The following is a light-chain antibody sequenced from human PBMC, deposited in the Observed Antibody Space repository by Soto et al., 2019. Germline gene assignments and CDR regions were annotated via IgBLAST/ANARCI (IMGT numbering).Light chain of an antibody. CDR3: QQFKSYPIT. CDR1: QVISSY. Sequence: DVQLAQSPSFLSASVGDRVTITCRASQVISSYLAWYQQQPGKAPKLLIYAASTLQNGVPSTFSGSGSGTEFTPTISSLQPEDFGTYYCQQFKSYPITFGQGTRLE. J-gene: IGKJ5*01. CDR2: AAS. V-gene: IGKV1-9*01.